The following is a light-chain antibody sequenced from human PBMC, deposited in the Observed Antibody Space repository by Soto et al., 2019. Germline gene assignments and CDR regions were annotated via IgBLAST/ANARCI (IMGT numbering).Light chain of an antibody. CDR2: DVS. Sequence: IGLTQSPATLSLSPGERATLSCRASQSVGTYLAWYQQKPGQSPRLLMFDVSNRATGIPARFSGSGSGTDFTLTISSLEPEDFGVYYCQHRSIWPVSFGQGTRLEIK. CDR1: QSVGTY. CDR3: QHRSIWPVS. V-gene: IGKV3-11*01. J-gene: IGKJ5*01.